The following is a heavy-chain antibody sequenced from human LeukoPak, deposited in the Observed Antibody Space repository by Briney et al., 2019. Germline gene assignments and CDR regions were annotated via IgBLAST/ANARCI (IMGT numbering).Heavy chain of an antibody. Sequence: SETLSLTCTVSGGSINSYYWTWIRQPPGTGLEWIGYIYFSGSTYYNPSLKSRLTISIDTSKNQFSLRLTSMTAADTAIYYCARVSSSGSGVDYWGQGTLVTVSS. D-gene: IGHD6-19*01. CDR1: GGSINSYY. CDR2: IYFSGST. J-gene: IGHJ4*02. CDR3: ARVSSSGSGVDY. V-gene: IGHV4-59*01.